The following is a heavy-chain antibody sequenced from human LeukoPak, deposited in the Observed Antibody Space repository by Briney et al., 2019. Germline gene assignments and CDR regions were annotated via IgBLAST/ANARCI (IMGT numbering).Heavy chain of an antibody. Sequence: PSETLSLTCTVSGGSVSSSRYYWGWIRQPPGQGLEWIGSIYYSGSTYNNPSLKSRVTISIDTSKNQFSLKVSSVTAADTAVYHCARRNGYPFFDSWGQGTLVTVSS. CDR3: ARRNGYPFFDS. CDR1: GGSVSSSRYY. D-gene: IGHD5-18*01. CDR2: IYYSGST. J-gene: IGHJ4*02. V-gene: IGHV4-39*01.